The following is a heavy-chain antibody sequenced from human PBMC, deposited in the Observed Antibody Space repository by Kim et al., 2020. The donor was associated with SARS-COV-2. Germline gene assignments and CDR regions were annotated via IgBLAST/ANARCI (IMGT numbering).Heavy chain of an antibody. V-gene: IGHV4-59*01. CDR2: IYYSGST. CDR1: GGSISSYY. CDR3: ARELRYSSGWYRGDYFDY. J-gene: IGHJ4*02. Sequence: SETLSLTCTVSGGSISSYYWSWIRQPPGKGLEWIGYIYYSGSTNYNPSLKSRVTISVDTSKNQFSLKLSSVTAADTAVYYCARELRYSSGWYRGDYFDYWGQGTLVTVSS. D-gene: IGHD6-19*01.